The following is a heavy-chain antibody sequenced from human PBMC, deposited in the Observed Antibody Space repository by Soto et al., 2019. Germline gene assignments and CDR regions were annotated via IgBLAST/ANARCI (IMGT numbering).Heavy chain of an antibody. CDR1: GGSISSSY. J-gene: IGHJ3*02. CDR3: ARNYFGSNLGAFDI. D-gene: IGHD3-10*01. CDR2: IYDSGST. V-gene: IGHV4-59*12. Sequence: SETLSLTCTVSGGSISSSYWSWIRQPPGKGLEWIGYIYDSGSTYYNPSLKSRVTISVDRSKNQFSLKLSSVTAADTAMYYCARNYFGSNLGAFDIWGQGTMVTVSS.